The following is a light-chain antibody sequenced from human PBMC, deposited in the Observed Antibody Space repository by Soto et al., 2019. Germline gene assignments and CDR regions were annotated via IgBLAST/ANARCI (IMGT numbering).Light chain of an antibody. J-gene: IGLJ1*01. CDR1: SRDVGGYNY. Sequence: QSVLTQPASVSGSPGQSITISCPGTSRDVGGYNYVSWYQQHPGKAPKLMIYDVSNRPSGVSNRFSGSKSGNTASLTISGLQAEDEADYYCSSYTSSSTLDYVFGTGTKVTVL. CDR3: SSYTSSSTLDYV. V-gene: IGLV2-14*01. CDR2: DVS.